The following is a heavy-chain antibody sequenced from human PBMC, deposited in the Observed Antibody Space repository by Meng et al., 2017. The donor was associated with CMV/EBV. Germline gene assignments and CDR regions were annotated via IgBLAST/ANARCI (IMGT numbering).Heavy chain of an antibody. CDR3: YTVASSIPGYGMDV. J-gene: IGHJ6*02. CDR1: GFTFSGSA. V-gene: IGHV3-73*01. CDR2: IRNKANIYAT. D-gene: IGHD2-21*01. Sequence: GGSLRLSCAASGFTFSGSAMHWVRQASGKGLEWVGLIRNKANIYATAYAASVKGRFTISRDDSKNTAYLQMNSLKTEDTAVYYCYTVASSIPGYGMDVWGQGTTVTVSS.